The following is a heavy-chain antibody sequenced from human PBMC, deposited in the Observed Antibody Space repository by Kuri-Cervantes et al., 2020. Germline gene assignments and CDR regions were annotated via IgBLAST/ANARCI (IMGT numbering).Heavy chain of an antibody. J-gene: IGHJ4*02. D-gene: IGHD3-22*01. CDR2: ISGSGGST. V-gene: IGHV3-23*01. CDR1: GFTFSSYA. CDR3: ARDLSWGYYDSSGYYS. Sequence: GESLKISCAASGFTFSSYAMSWVRQAPGKGLEWVSAISGSGGSTYYADSVKGRFTISRDNSKNTLYLQMNSLGAEDTAVYYCARDLSWGYYDSSGYYSWGQGTLVTVSS.